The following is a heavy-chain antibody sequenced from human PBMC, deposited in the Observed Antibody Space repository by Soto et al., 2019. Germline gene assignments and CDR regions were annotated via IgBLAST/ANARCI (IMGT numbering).Heavy chain of an antibody. CDR3: ARGDYGSGSYLPDYYYYYYMDV. V-gene: IGHV1-69*02. CDR1: GGTFSSYT. D-gene: IGHD3-10*01. CDR2: IIPILGIA. Sequence: EASVKVSCKASGGTFSSYTISWVRQAPGQGLEWMGRIIPILGIANYAQKFQGRVTITADKSTSTAYMELSSLRSEDTAVYYCARGDYGSGSYLPDYYYYYYMDVWGKGTTVTVS. J-gene: IGHJ6*03.